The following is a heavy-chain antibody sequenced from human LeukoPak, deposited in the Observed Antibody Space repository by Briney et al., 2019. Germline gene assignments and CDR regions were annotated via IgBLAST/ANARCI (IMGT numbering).Heavy chain of an antibody. J-gene: IGHJ5*01. V-gene: IGHV3-7*01. CDR1: GFTFSTYS. CDR2: IKEDGSEI. Sequence: PGGSLRLSCTASGFTFSTYSMTCVRQAPGKGLEWVANIKEDGSEIHYVDSVKGRFTISRDNAKNSLYLQMNSLRAEDTAVYYCASRAWVDSWGQGTLVTVSS. CDR3: ASRAWVDS.